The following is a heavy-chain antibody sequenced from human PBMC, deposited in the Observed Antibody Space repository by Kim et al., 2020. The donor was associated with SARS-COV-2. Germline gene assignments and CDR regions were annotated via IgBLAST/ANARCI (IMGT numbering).Heavy chain of an antibody. V-gene: IGHV4-31*01. J-gene: IGHJ4*02. CDR3: ARSSSGSYLGCDY. D-gene: IGHD1-26*01. Sequence: YNPSLKRLVTIAVETSKNQFSLKLSSVTAADTAVYYCARSSSGSYLGCDYWGQGTLVTVSS.